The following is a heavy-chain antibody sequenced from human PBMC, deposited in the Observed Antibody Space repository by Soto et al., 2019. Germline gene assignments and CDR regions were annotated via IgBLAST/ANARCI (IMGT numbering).Heavy chain of an antibody. V-gene: IGHV3-13*01. J-gene: IGHJ6*03. Sequence: PGGSLRLSCAASGFTFSSYDMHWVRQATGKGLEWVSAIGTAGDTYYPGSVKGRFTISRENAKNSLYLQMNSLRAGDTAVYYCAREAAYYYYMDVWGKGTTVTVSS. CDR1: GFTFSSYD. CDR2: IGTAGDT. CDR3: AREAAYYYYMDV.